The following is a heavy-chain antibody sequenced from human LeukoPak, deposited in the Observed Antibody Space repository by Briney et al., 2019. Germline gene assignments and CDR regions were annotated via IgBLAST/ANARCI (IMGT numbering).Heavy chain of an antibody. D-gene: IGHD3-10*01. CDR3: ARDRITMVRGVICAFDI. Sequence: PSETLSLTCTVSGGSISSYYWSWIWQPAGKGLEWIGRIYTSGSTNYNPSLKSRVTMSVDTSKNQFSLKLSSVTAADTAVYYCARDRITMVRGVICAFDIWGQGTMVTVSS. V-gene: IGHV4-4*07. CDR1: GGSISSYY. J-gene: IGHJ3*02. CDR2: IYTSGST.